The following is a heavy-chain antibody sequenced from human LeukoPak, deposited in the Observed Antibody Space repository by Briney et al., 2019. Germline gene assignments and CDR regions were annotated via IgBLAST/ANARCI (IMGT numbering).Heavy chain of an antibody. CDR3: ARATPNGVTRVFHPSSYCFDP. V-gene: IGHV1-2*02. CDR2: INPNSGDT. D-gene: IGHD2-8*01. J-gene: IGHJ5*02. CDR1: GYTFTGYY. Sequence: ASVKVSCKASGYTFTGYYMHWVRQAPGQELEWMGWINPNSGDTKYAQKFQDRVTMTRDTSINTAYMELTRLRADDTAVYYCARATPNGVTRVFHPSSYCFDPWGQGTLVTVSA.